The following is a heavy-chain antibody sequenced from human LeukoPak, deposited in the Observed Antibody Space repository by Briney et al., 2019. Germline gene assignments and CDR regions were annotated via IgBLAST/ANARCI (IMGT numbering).Heavy chain of an antibody. Sequence: SETLSLTCAVSGGSISSGGYSWSWIRQPPGKGLEWIGYIYHSGSTYYNPSLKSRVTISVDRSKNQFSLKLSSVTAADTAVYCCAIFEDMGAFDIWGQGTMVTVSS. D-gene: IGHD2-15*01. CDR1: GGSISSGGYS. CDR3: AIFEDMGAFDI. CDR2: IYHSGST. J-gene: IGHJ3*02. V-gene: IGHV4-30-2*01.